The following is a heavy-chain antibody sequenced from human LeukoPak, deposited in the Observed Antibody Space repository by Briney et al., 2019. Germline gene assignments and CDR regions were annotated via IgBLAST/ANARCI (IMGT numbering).Heavy chain of an antibody. V-gene: IGHV4-39*01. CDR1: GGSISSSSYY. J-gene: IGHJ4*02. D-gene: IGHD3-22*01. Sequence: PSETLSLTCTVSGGSISSSSYYWGWIRQPTGKGLEWIGSIYYSGSTYYNPSLKSRVTISVDTSKNQFSLKLSSVTAADTAVYYCASHVYYDSSGYPFDYWGQGTLVTVSS. CDR3: ASHVYYDSSGYPFDY. CDR2: IYYSGST.